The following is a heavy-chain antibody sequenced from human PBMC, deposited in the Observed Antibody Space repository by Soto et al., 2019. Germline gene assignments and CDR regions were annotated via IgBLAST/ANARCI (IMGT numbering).Heavy chain of an antibody. CDR1: GGSISSYY. CDR2: IYYSGST. V-gene: IGHV4-59*01. J-gene: IGHJ4*02. CDR3: ARSLGYDYGDYDFDY. D-gene: IGHD4-17*01. Sequence: SETLSLTCTVSGGSISSYYWSWIRQPPGKGLEWIGYIYYSGSTKYNPSLKSRVTISVDTSKNQFSLKLSSVTAADTAVYYCARSLGYDYGDYDFDYWGQGTLVTVSS.